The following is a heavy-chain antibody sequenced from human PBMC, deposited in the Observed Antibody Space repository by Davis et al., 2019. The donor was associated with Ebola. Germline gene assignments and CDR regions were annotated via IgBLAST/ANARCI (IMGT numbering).Heavy chain of an antibody. Sequence: SETLSLTCTVSGGSISSYYWSWIRQPPGKGLEWIGYIYYSGSTNYNPSLKSRVTISVDTSKNQFSLKLSSVTAADTAVYYCARDRSYYYGSGSYYMFDYWGQGTLVTVSS. CDR2: IYYSGST. V-gene: IGHV4-59*01. J-gene: IGHJ4*02. CDR1: GGSISSYY. D-gene: IGHD3-10*01. CDR3: ARDRSYYYGSGSYYMFDY.